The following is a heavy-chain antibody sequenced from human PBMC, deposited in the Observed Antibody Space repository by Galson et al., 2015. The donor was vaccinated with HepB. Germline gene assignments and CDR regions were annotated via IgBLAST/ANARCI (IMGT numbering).Heavy chain of an antibody. CDR3: TKPRRMATVMDAFDI. Sequence: PRLSCAASGFTFSNFGMHWVRQAPGKGLEWVAVISYDGDSTYYADSVRDRFTISRDNSKSTLSLQMNSLRAEDTAVYYCTKPRRMATVMDAFDIWGQGTMVTVSS. CDR1: GFTFSNFG. D-gene: IGHD5-24*01. CDR2: ISYDGDST. V-gene: IGHV3-30*18. J-gene: IGHJ3*02.